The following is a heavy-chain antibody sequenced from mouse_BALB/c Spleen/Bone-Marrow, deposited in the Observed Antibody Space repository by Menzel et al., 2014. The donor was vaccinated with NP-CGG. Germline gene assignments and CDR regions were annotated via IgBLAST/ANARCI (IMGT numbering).Heavy chain of an antibody. CDR2: ISYSGST. D-gene: IGHD1-1*01. CDR1: GDSITSGY. J-gene: IGHJ1*01. V-gene: IGHV3-8*02. CDR3: ARYYYGSSYWYFDV. Sequence: EVQLQQSGPSLVKPSQTLSLPCSVTGDSITSGYWNWIRKFPGNKLEYMGYISYSGSTYYNPSLKSRISITRDTSKNQYYLQLNSVTTEDTATYYCARYYYGSSYWYFDVWGAGTTVTVSS.